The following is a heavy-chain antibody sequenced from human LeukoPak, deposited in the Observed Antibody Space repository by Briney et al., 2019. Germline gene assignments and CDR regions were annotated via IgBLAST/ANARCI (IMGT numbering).Heavy chain of an antibody. CDR1: GGSFSGYY. CDR2: INHSGST. D-gene: IGHD1-26*01. J-gene: IGHJ6*03. CDR3: ARVVGATTFEPYYYYYYMDV. Sequence: PSEPLSLTCAVYGGSFSGYYWSWIRQPPGKGLEWIGEINHSGSTNYNPSLKSRVTISVDTSKNQFSLKLSSVTAADTAVYYCARVVGATTFEPYYYYYYMDVWGKGTTVTVSS. V-gene: IGHV4-34*01.